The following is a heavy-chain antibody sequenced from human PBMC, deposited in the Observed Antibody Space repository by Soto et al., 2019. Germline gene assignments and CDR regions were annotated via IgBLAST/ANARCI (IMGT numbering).Heavy chain of an antibody. D-gene: IGHD2-15*01. J-gene: IGHJ4*02. CDR2: INHSGSA. CDR1: GGSFSGYY. V-gene: IGHV4-34*01. CDR3: ARLPNIGPNPPFDH. Sequence: SETLSLTCAVYGGSFSGYYWSWIRQPPGKGLEWIGEINHSGSANYNPSLKSRVTISLDTSRSQFSLMLTSVTAADTAVYYCARLPNIGPNPPFDHWGQGILVTV.